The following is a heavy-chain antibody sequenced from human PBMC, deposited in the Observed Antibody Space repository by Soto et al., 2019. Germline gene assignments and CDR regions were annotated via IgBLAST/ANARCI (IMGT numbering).Heavy chain of an antibody. Sequence: GGSLRLSCAASGFTFRSYAMTWVRQAPGKGLEWVSGLSGTGISTYYADSVKGRFTISRDNSKNTLYLQMNSLRAEDTAVYYCAKSSSGWSNQDFDYWGQGTLVTVSS. J-gene: IGHJ4*02. CDR3: AKSSSGWSNQDFDY. D-gene: IGHD6-19*01. V-gene: IGHV3-23*01. CDR1: GFTFRSYA. CDR2: LSGTGIST.